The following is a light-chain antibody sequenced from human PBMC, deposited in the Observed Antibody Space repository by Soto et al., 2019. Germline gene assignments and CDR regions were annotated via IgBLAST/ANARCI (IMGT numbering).Light chain of an antibody. J-gene: IGLJ1*01. CDR2: QGS. CDR1: SSDVGYYNL. CDR3: CSYASISTLFV. Sequence: QSALTQPASVSGSPGQSITISCTGTSSDVGYYNLVSWYQHHPGKAPKLIIFQGSKRPSGVSTRFSGSKSGNTASLTISGLQAEDEADYYCCSYASISTLFVFGTGTTVTVL. V-gene: IGLV2-23*03.